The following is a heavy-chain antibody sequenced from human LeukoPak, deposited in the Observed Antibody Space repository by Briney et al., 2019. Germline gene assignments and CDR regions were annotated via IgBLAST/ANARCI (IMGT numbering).Heavy chain of an antibody. V-gene: IGHV4-61*02. Sequence: YTSGSTNYNPSLKSRVTISVDTSKNQFSLKLSSVTAADTAVYYCARDISYYYDSSGYWFDPWGQGTLVTVSS. J-gene: IGHJ5*02. CDR3: ARDISYYYDSSGYWFDP. CDR2: YTSGST. D-gene: IGHD3-22*01.